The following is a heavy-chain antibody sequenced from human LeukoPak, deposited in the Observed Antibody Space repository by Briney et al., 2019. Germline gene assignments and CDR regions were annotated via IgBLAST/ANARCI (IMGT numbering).Heavy chain of an antibody. J-gene: IGHJ4*02. CDR2: IIPILGTA. V-gene: IGHV1-69*13. CDR1: GGTFSSYA. CDR3: ARGGYYDRQDY. Sequence: ASVKVSCKASGGTFSSYAISWVRQAPGQGLEWMGGIIPILGTANYAQKFQGRVTITADESTSTAYMELSSLRSEDTAVYYCARGGYYDRQDYWGQGTLVTVSS. D-gene: IGHD3-22*01.